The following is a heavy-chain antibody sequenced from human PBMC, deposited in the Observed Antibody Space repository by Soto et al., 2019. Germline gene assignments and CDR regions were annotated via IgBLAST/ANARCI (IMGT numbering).Heavy chain of an antibody. V-gene: IGHV3-74*01. Sequence: GGSLRLSCAASGFTFSSYWMHWVRPAPGKGLVWVSRSNSDGSSTNYAGSVKGRFTISRDNAKNTLYLQMNSLRAEDTAVYYCAREGVDYSNYDAFDIWGQGTMVTVSS. D-gene: IGHD4-4*01. J-gene: IGHJ3*02. CDR2: SNSDGSST. CDR1: GFTFSSYW. CDR3: AREGVDYSNYDAFDI.